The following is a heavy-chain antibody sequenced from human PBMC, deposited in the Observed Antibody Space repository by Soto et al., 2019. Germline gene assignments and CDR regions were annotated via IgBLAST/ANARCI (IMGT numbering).Heavy chain of an antibody. Sequence: GGSLRLSCAASGFTFSSYSMNWVRQAPGKGLAWVSSISSSSSYIYYADSVKARFTISRDNAKNSLYLQINSLRAQDTAVYYCARDHIPTHRLFYYYYYGMDVWGQGTTLTASS. CDR1: GFTFSSYS. V-gene: IGHV3-21*01. CDR3: ARDHIPTHRLFYYYYYGMDV. J-gene: IGHJ6*02. CDR2: ISSSSSYI.